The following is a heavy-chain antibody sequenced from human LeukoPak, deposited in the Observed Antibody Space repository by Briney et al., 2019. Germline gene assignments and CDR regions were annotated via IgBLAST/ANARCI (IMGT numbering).Heavy chain of an antibody. D-gene: IGHD3-10*01. Sequence: SQTLPLTCTVAGGSIRSYYGGWIRQPPGKGLEWIGYIHYSESTKYNPSLKSRVTMSVDTSKNQFSLKLSSVTAADTAVYYCASRSGSFSDALDIWGQGTLVTVSS. CDR2: IHYSEST. CDR3: ASRSGSFSDALDI. V-gene: IGHV4-59*08. CDR1: GGSIRSYY. J-gene: IGHJ3*02.